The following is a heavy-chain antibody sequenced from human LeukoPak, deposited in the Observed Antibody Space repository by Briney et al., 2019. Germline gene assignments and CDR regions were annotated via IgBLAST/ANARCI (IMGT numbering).Heavy chain of an antibody. D-gene: IGHD1-20*01. Sequence: ASVKVFCKASGYTFTGYYMHWVRQAPGPGLEWMGWINPNSGGTIYAQKFQGRVTMTRDTSISTAYMELSRLRSDDTAVYYCARGGNWKDFDYWGQGTLVTVSS. CDR3: ARGGNWKDFDY. V-gene: IGHV1-2*02. CDR2: INPNSGGT. J-gene: IGHJ4*02. CDR1: GYTFTGYY.